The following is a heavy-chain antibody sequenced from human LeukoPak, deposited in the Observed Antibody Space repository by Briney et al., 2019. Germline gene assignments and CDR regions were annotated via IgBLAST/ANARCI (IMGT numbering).Heavy chain of an antibody. CDR3: AKADPVGATQADY. Sequence: PGESLRLSCAPSGFIFSDYYMSWVRQAPGKGPEWVSYITDSGNEIYYADSVKGRFTISRDNAKNSLFLQMNSLRAEDTAVYYCAKADPVGATQADYWGQGTLVTVSS. J-gene: IGHJ4*02. D-gene: IGHD1-26*01. CDR1: GFIFSDYY. CDR2: ITDSGNEI. V-gene: IGHV3-11*01.